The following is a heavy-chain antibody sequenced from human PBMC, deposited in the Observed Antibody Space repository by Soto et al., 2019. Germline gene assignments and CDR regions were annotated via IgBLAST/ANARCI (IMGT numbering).Heavy chain of an antibody. CDR1: GGTFSSYA. V-gene: IGHV1-69*13. J-gene: IGHJ4*02. Sequence: SVKVSCKASGGTFSSYAISWVRQAPGQGLEWMGGIIPIFGTANYAQKFQGRVTITADESTSTAYMELSSLRSEDTAVYYCARDQMLYYYATSGYFVYWGQGTLVTVSS. D-gene: IGHD3-22*01. CDR3: ARDQMLYYYATSGYFVY. CDR2: IIPIFGTA.